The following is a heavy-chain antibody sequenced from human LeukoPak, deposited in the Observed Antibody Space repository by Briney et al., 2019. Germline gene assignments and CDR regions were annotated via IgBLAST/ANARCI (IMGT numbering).Heavy chain of an antibody. J-gene: IGHJ4*02. Sequence: SETLSLTCTVSGGSISSSSYYWGWIRQPPGKGLEWIGSIYYSGSTYYNPSLKSRVTISVDTSKNQFSLKLSSVTAADTAVYYCARQCGYGDYSYYFDYWGQGTLVTVSP. D-gene: IGHD4-17*01. V-gene: IGHV4-39*01. CDR3: ARQCGYGDYSYYFDY. CDR1: GGSISSSSYY. CDR2: IYYSGST.